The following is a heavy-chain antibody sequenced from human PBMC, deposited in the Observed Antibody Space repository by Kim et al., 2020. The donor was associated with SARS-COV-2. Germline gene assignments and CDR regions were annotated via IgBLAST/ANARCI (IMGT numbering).Heavy chain of an antibody. J-gene: IGHJ4*02. Sequence: GGSLRLSCAASGFTSSNYAVSWVRQAPGKRPEWVSAVGSDGREHYADAVRGRSTISRDTSKNTVYLQVDSLRADDTAVYYCSREGPTPYFDYWGQGALVT. CDR2: VGSDGRE. D-gene: IGHD4-17*01. V-gene: IGHV3-23*01. CDR3: SREGPTPYFDY. CDR1: GFTSSNYA.